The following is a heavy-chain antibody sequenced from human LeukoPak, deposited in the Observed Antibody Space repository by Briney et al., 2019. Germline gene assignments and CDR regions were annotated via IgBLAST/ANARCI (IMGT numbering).Heavy chain of an antibody. CDR3: ARLVEKEYYFDY. D-gene: IGHD2-2*01. V-gene: IGHV4-4*09. CDR1: GGSISSYY. J-gene: IGHJ4*02. Sequence: PSETLSLTCTVSGGSISSYYWSWIRQPPGKGLEWIGYIYTSGSTNYNPSLKSRVTISVDTSKNQFSLKLSSVTAAVTAVYYCARLVEKEYYFDYWGQGTLVTVSS. CDR2: IYTSGST.